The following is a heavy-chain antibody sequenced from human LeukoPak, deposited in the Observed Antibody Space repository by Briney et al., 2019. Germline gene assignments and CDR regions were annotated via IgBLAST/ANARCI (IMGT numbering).Heavy chain of an antibody. CDR1: GFTFSNYW. CDR3: TRDITLTRGGRSDY. CDR2: INSDGTTT. D-gene: IGHD3-22*01. Sequence: GGSLRLSCAASGFTFSNYWMYWVRQAPGKGLVWVSRINSDGTTTNFADSVKGRFTISRDNAKNTVYLQMNSLRAEDTAIYYCTRDITLTRGGRSDYWGPGTLVTVSS. V-gene: IGHV3-74*01. J-gene: IGHJ4*02.